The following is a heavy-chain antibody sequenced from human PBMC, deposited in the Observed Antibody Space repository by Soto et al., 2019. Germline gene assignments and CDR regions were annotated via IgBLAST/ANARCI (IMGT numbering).Heavy chain of an antibody. CDR3: ARHVILSGGSSTRRDYYYMDV. CDR1: GGSISSYY. V-gene: IGHV4-59*08. CDR2: IYYSGST. Sequence: SETLSLTCTVSGGSISSYYWSWIRQPPGKGLEWIGYIYYSGSTNYNPSLKSRVTISVDTSKNQFSLKLSSVTTADTAVYYCARHVILSGGSSTRRDYYYMDVWGKGTTVTVSS. J-gene: IGHJ6*03. D-gene: IGHD2-15*01.